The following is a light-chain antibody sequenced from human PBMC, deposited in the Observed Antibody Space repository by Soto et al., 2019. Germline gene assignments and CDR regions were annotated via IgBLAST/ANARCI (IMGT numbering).Light chain of an antibody. Sequence: EIVLTQSPGTLSLSPGGRATLSCRASQSVRNNFLAWYQQKPGQAPRLLIYGASSRATGIPDRFGGSGSGTDFTLTISGLEPEDLAVYYCQQYGSLPTFGGGTKVEIK. CDR1: QSVRNNF. V-gene: IGKV3-20*01. CDR2: GAS. J-gene: IGKJ4*01. CDR3: QQYGSLPT.